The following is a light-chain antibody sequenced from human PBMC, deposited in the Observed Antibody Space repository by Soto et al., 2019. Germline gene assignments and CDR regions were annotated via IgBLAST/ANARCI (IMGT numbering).Light chain of an antibody. CDR2: DAS. CDR3: QQRSSWLT. CDR1: QSVSTY. J-gene: IGKJ4*01. V-gene: IGKV3-11*01. Sequence: EIVSTQSPATLSLSPGERATLSCRASQSVSTYLAWYQQKPGQAPRPLIYDASNRATGIPARFSGSGSGTDFTLTISSLEPEDFAVYYCQQRSSWLTFGGGTKVDIK.